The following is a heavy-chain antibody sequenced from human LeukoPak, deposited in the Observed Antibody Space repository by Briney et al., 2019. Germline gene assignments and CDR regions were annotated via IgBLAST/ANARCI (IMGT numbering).Heavy chain of an antibody. CDR3: ARSASPGFWSGYFDY. D-gene: IGHD3-3*01. J-gene: IGHJ4*02. Sequence: SETLSLTCTVSGGSISSYYWSWIRQPPGKGLEWIGYIYTSGSTNYNPSLKSQVTISVDTSKNQFSLKLSSVTAADTAVYYCARSASPGFWSGYFDYWGQGTLVTVSS. CDR2: IYTSGST. CDR1: GGSISSYY. V-gene: IGHV4-4*09.